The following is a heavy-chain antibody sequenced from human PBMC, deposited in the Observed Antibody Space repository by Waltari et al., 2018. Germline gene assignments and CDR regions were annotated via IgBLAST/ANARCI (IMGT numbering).Heavy chain of an antibody. CDR1: VGSIRKRRDY. V-gene: IGHV4-39*01. D-gene: IGHD2-15*01. CDR2: ISYSGSP. Sequence: QLQLQESGPGLVKPSETLSLPCTVPVGSIRKRRDYWGWVRQPPGKGLEWIGTISYSGSPYYSSSLKPLVSISGDASKSQFSLTLKSVTASDTARYYCAKSRGHDAPFDSWGQVTRVTVSS. J-gene: IGHJ4*02. CDR3: AKSRGHDAPFDS.